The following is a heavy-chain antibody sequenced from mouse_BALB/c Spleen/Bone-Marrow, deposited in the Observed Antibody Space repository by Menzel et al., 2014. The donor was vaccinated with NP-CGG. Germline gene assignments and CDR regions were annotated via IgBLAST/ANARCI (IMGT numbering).Heavy chain of an antibody. Sequence: EVQREESGGGLVKTGGSLKLSCAASGFAFSSYDMSWVRQTPEKRLEWVATISSGGSYTYYPDSVKGRFTISRDNARNTLSLQMSSLRSEDTALYYCVRRVQLDYWDEGTAPTVSS. CDR2: ISSGGSYT. CDR1: GFAFSSYD. V-gene: IGHV5-9*02. J-gene: IGHJ2*01. CDR3: VRRVQLDY.